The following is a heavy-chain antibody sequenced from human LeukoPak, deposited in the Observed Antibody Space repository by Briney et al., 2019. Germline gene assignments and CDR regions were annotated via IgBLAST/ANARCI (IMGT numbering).Heavy chain of an antibody. V-gene: IGHV4-59*01. CDR1: GGSISSYY. Sequence: SETLSLTCTVSGGSISSYYWSWIRQPPGKGLEWIGYIYYSGSTNYNPSLKSRVTISVDTFKNQFSLKLSSVTAADTAVYYCARGHMVRGVTLYCYYYMDVWGKGTTVTVSS. CDR3: ARGHMVRGVTLYCYYYMDV. CDR2: IYYSGST. D-gene: IGHD3-10*01. J-gene: IGHJ6*03.